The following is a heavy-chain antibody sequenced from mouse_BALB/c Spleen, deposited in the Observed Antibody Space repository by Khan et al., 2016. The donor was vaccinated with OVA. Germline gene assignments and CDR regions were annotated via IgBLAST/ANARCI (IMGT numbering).Heavy chain of an antibody. V-gene: IGHV1-4*01. CDR1: GYTFTSNT. CDR3: ARRTTVYAMDY. CDR2: INPSSGFT. Sequence: QVQLQQSGAELARPGASVKMSCKASGYTFTSNTMHWVKQRPGQGLEWIGYINPSSGFTNFNQKFKDKATLTADTSSSTAYMQLSSLTSEDSAVFYCARRTTVYAMDYWGQGTSVTVSS. D-gene: IGHD1-1*01. J-gene: IGHJ4*01.